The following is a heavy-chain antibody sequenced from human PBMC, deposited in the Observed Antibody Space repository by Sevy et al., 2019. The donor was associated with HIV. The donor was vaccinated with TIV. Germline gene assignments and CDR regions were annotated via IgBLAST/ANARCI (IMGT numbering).Heavy chain of an antibody. V-gene: IGHV3-48*01. D-gene: IGHD2-2*01. CDR3: AALYASGDIVVVPGGMDV. J-gene: IGHJ6*02. Sequence: GGSLRLSCAASGFTFSSYSMNWVRQAPGKGLEWVSYISSSSSTIYYVDSVKGRFTISRDNAKNSLYLQMNSLRAEDTAVYYCAALYASGDIVVVPGGMDVWGQGTTVTVSS. CDR2: ISSSSSTI. CDR1: GFTFSSYS.